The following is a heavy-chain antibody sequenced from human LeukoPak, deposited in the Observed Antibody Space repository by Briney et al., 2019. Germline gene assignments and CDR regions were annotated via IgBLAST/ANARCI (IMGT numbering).Heavy chain of an antibody. CDR3: VSFYEAY. CDR2: INSDGSWT. V-gene: IGHV3-74*01. CDR1: GNYW. D-gene: IGHD2/OR15-2a*01. Sequence: SLGLSXAASGNYWMHWVRQAPGKGLVGVSHINSDGSWTSYADSVKGRFTISKDNAKNTVYLQMNNLRAEDTAVYYCVSFYEAYWGRGTLVTVSS. J-gene: IGHJ4*02.